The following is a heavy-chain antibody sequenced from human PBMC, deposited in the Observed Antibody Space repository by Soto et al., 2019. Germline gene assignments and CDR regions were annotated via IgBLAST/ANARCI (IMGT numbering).Heavy chain of an antibody. J-gene: IGHJ3*02. CDR1: GGSINSGGHY. CDR3: AREYNFAFDI. V-gene: IGHV4-31*03. CDR2: IDYIGGS. Sequence: QVQLQESGPGLVKPSQTLSLTCTVSGGSINSGGHYWSWIRQHPGKGLEWIGHIDYIGGSYYNPSLKSRATISMDTSKNEFSLNLSSVTAADTAVYYCAREYNFAFDIWGQGTMVTVSS. D-gene: IGHD1-20*01.